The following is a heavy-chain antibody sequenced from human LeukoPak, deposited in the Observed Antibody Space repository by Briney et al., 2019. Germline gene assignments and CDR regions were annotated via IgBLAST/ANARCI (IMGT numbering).Heavy chain of an antibody. CDR1: GFTFSSYG. V-gene: IGHV3-23*01. CDR3: AKGGGYEILYDY. CDR2: ISGRADNT. J-gene: IGHJ4*02. D-gene: IGHD5-12*01. Sequence: GGTVRLSCAASGFTFSSYGMSWVRQAPGKGLEWVSSISGRADNTYYADSVKGRFTISRDNSKNTLYLQINSLRAEDTAVYYCAKGGGYEILYDYWGQGTLVTVSS.